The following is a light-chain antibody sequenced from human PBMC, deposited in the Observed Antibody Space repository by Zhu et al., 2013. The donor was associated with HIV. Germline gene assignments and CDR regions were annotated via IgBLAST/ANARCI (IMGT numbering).Light chain of an antibody. J-gene: IGKJ2*01. V-gene: IGKV2-24*01. CDR1: QSLVHSDGNTY. CDR2: KIS. CDR3: LQDYNFPYT. Sequence: DIVMTQTPLSSPVTLGQPASISCRSSQSLVHSDGNTYLSWLQQRPGQPPRLLIYKISNRFSGVPDRFSGSGAGTDFTLTISSLQPEDFATYYCLQDYNFPYTFGQGTKLEIK.